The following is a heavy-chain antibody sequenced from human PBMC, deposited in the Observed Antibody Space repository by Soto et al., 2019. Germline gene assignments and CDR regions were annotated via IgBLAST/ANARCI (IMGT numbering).Heavy chain of an antibody. CDR2: VSYEGSNK. D-gene: IGHD5-12*01. Sequence: QSGGSPRLSCEASGFTFSSYGMHWVRQAPGKGLEWVAFVSYEGSNKYYADSVKGRFTISKDNSKNTLNLQMNSLRAEDTAVYYCAKEKRHSGYIIDWWGLGSVVTV. CDR1: GFTFSSYG. CDR3: AKEKRHSGYIIDW. V-gene: IGHV3-30*18. J-gene: IGHJ4*02.